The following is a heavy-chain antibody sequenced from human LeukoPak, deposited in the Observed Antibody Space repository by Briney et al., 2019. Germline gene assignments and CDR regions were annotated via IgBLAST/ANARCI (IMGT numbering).Heavy chain of an antibody. CDR2: IYYSGST. CDR3: ARGTYCGGDCWNWFDP. V-gene: IGHV4-59*01. Sequence: SETLSLTCTVSGGSISSYYWSWIRQPPGKGLEWIGYIYYSGSTNYNPSLRSRVTMSVDTSKNEFSLRLSSVTAADTAVYYCARGTYCGGDCWNWFDPWGQGTLVTVSS. D-gene: IGHD2-21*02. CDR1: GGSISSYY. J-gene: IGHJ5*02.